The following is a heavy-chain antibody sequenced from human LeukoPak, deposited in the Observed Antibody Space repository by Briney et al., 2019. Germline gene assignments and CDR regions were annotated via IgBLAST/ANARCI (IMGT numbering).Heavy chain of an antibody. CDR2: INHSGST. D-gene: IGHD3-9*01. Sequence: SETLSLTCAVYGGSFSGYYWSWIRQPPGKGLEWIGEINHSGSTNYNPSLKSRVTISVDTSKNQFSLKLSSVTAADTAVYYCARLVRYFDWSTRYYYYMDVWGKGTTVTISS. J-gene: IGHJ6*03. CDR1: GGSFSGYY. CDR3: ARLVRYFDWSTRYYYYMDV. V-gene: IGHV4-34*01.